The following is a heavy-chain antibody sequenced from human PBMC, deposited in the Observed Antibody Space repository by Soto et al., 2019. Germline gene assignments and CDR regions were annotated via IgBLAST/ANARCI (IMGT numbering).Heavy chain of an antibody. Sequence: GGSLRLSCTASGFTFSSYAMNWVRQAPGKGLEWVSTISGSGGSTYYAESVKGRFTISRDNSRNTLYLQMNSLRAEDTAVYYCAKGKRYYDSSGYSTYDYWGQGTLVTVSS. CDR3: AKGKRYYDSSGYSTYDY. CDR2: ISGSGGST. D-gene: IGHD3-22*01. V-gene: IGHV3-23*01. CDR1: GFTFSSYA. J-gene: IGHJ4*02.